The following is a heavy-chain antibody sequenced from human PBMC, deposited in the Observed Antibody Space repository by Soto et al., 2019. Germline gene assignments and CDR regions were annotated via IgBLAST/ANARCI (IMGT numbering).Heavy chain of an antibody. Sequence: GGSLRLSCAASGFTFSSYAMHWVRQAPGKGLEWVSLLSYDGVNEYYADSVKGRFTISRDNSKNTLYLQMNSLSAEDTAVYYCARDVRCSSTSCFTQDYYYYGLDVWGQGTTVTVSS. V-gene: IGHV3-30-3*01. CDR3: ARDVRCSSTSCFTQDYYYYGLDV. D-gene: IGHD2-2*02. CDR1: GFTFSSYA. J-gene: IGHJ6*02. CDR2: LSYDGVNE.